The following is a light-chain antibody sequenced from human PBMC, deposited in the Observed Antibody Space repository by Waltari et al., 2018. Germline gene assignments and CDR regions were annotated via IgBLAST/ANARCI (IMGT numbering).Light chain of an antibody. V-gene: IGLV2-14*01. CDR1: SSDIGRYNT. CDR3: SSYTGDNILL. Sequence: QSALTQPASVSGSPGQSITISCTGTSSDIGRYNTVSWYQQYPGKAPQIIIYEVKNRPSGVSTRFSGSTAGNTASLTISALQADDEAYFHCSSYTGDNILLFGGGTKVTVL. J-gene: IGLJ3*02. CDR2: EVK.